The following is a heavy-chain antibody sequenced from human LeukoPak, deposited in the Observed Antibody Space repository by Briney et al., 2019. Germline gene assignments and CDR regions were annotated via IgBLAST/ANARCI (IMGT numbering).Heavy chain of an antibody. CDR3: ARDSGYSYGYAFDY. CDR1: GFTFSSYS. V-gene: IGHV3-21*01. CDR2: ISSSSSYI. D-gene: IGHD5-18*01. J-gene: IGHJ4*02. Sequence: PGGSLRLSCAASGFTFSSYSMNWVRQAPGKGLEWVSSISSSSSYIYYADSVKGRFTISRDNAKNSLYLQMNSLRAEDTAVYYCARDSGYSYGYAFDYWGQGTLDTVSS.